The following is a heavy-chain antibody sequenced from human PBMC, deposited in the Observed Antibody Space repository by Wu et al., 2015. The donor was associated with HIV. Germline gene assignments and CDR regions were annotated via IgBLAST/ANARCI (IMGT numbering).Heavy chain of an antibody. V-gene: IGHV1-18*01. CDR2: VSANNGDT. J-gene: IGHJ5*02. D-gene: IGHD3-22*01. CDR3: DERTLIVGCGP. CDR1: GYTFSDYG. Sequence: QLVQSGGEVKKPGASVKVSCKASGYTFSDYGINWLRQAPGQGLEWMGWVSANNGDTNYAQKFQGRVTMTTDTYTTTAYMELRSLRSDDTAIYYCDERTLIVGCGPWGHGNPG.